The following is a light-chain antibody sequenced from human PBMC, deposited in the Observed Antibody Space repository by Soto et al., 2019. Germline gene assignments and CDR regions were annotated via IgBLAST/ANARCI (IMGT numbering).Light chain of an antibody. CDR3: CSYAGGSIFVL. CDR1: SNDVGSYNL. J-gene: IGLJ2*01. V-gene: IGLV2-23*02. CDR2: EVT. Sequence: QSALTQPASVSGSPGQSVTISCSGTSNDVGSYNLVSWYQQHPGQAPKLLISEVTKRPSGVSNRFSGSKSGNTASLTISGLQAEDEADYYCCSYAGGSIFVLFGGGTKVTVL.